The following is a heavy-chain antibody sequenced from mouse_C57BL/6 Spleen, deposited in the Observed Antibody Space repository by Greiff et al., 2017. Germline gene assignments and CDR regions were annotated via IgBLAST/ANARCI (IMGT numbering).Heavy chain of an antibody. V-gene: IGHV1-64*01. CDR2: IHPNSGST. CDR1: GYTFTSYW. D-gene: IGHD2-2*01. CDR3: ARSSGYDGAMDY. J-gene: IGHJ4*01. Sequence: QVHVKQPGAELVKPGASVKLSCKASGYTFTSYWMHWVKQRPGQGLEWIGMIHPNSGSTNYNEKFKSKATLTVDKSSSTAYMQLSSLTSEDSAVYYCARSSGYDGAMDYWGQGTSVTVSS.